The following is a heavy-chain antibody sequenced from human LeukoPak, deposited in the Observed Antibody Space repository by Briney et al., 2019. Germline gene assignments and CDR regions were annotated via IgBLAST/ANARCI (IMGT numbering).Heavy chain of an antibody. J-gene: IGHJ3*02. Sequence: ASVKVSCKASRYTFTSYDINWVRQATGQGLEWMGWMNPNSGGTNYAQKFQGRVTMTRDTSISTAYMELSRLRSDDTAVYYCARDWAWATVGATLGIWGQGTMVTVSS. D-gene: IGHD1-26*01. CDR2: MNPNSGGT. CDR3: ARDWAWATVGATLGI. CDR1: RYTFTSYD. V-gene: IGHV1-2*02.